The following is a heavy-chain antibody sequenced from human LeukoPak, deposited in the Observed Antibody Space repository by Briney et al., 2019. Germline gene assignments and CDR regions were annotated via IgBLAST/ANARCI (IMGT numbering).Heavy chain of an antibody. Sequence: GASVKVSCKASGYTFTSYGISWVRQAPGQGLEWMGWISAYNGNTNYAQKLQGRVTMTTDTSTSTAYMELRSLRSDDTAVYYCAXXXXELLTSPGAFDIWGQGTMVTVSS. CDR3: AXXXXELLTSPGAFDI. V-gene: IGHV1-18*01. J-gene: IGHJ3*02. CDR2: ISAYNGNT. CDR1: GYTFTSYG. D-gene: IGHD1-26*01.